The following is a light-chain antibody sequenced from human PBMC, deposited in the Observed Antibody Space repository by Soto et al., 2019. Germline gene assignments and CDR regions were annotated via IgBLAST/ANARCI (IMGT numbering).Light chain of an antibody. J-gene: IGLJ2*01. CDR3: AAWDDSLNVVV. V-gene: IGLV1-44*01. Sequence: QSVLTQPPSASGTPGQRVTISCSGSSSNIGSNTVNWYQQLPGTAPKLLIYSNNQRPSGVPDRFSGSKSGTSASLAISGLQSEDEADSYRAAWDDSLNVVVFGGGTQLTVL. CDR1: SSNIGSNT. CDR2: SNN.